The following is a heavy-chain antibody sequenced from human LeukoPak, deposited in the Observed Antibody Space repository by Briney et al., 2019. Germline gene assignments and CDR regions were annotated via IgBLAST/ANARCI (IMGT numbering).Heavy chain of an antibody. D-gene: IGHD3-10*01. CDR1: GFTFSIYW. V-gene: IGHV3-7*05. J-gene: IGHJ3*02. CDR2: INQDGSEK. Sequence: GSLRLSCAASGFTFSIYWMNWVRQAPGKGLEWVANINQDGSEKYYVDSVKGRFTISRDNAKNSLSLQMSSLRAEDTAVYYCSREGMVSAFDIWGQGTMVTVSS. CDR3: SREGMVSAFDI.